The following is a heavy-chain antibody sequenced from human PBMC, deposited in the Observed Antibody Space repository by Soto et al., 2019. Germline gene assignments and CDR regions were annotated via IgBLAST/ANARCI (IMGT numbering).Heavy chain of an antibody. J-gene: IGHJ4*02. CDR1: CISVITSDYY. D-gene: IGHD2-15*01. Sequence: SETLSLTCTFSCISVITSDYYWGCVRQPPGKGLDWIGNIYYSGSTFYNPSLRSRVTLSVDTPKNQFSLRLNSVTAADTAVYFCAGFVVPASRNSDFDYWGQGTLVTVSS. CDR2: IYYSGST. CDR3: AGFVVPASRNSDFDY. V-gene: IGHV4-39*01.